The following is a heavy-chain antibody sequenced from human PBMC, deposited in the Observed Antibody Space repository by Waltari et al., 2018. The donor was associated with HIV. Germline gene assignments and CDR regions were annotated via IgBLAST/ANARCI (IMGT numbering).Heavy chain of an antibody. CDR3: ARGLLTGYTLFDH. Sequence: EVRLVESGGGLVKPGGSLRLSCAASGFTFSTYSMNWVRQAQGKGLEWLSSISIRSTYIYYADSVKGRFTISRDNAKNSLYLQMNSLRAEDTAVYYCARGLLTGYTLFDHWGQGTLVTVSS. CDR1: GFTFSTYS. V-gene: IGHV3-21*01. D-gene: IGHD3-9*01. CDR2: ISIRSTYI. J-gene: IGHJ5*02.